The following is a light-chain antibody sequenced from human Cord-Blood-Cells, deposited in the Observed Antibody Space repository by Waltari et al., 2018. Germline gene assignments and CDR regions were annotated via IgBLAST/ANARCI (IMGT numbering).Light chain of an antibody. CDR2: DGS. J-gene: IGLJ2*01. CDR1: SSDVGGYNY. CDR3: SSYTSSSTLV. V-gene: IGLV2-14*01. Sequence: QSALTQPASVSGSPGQSITISCTGTSSDVGGYNYVSWYQQHPGKAPKLMIYDGSNRPSGVSNHFSGSKSGNTSSRTISGLQAEDEADYYCSSYTSSSTLVFGGGTKLTIL.